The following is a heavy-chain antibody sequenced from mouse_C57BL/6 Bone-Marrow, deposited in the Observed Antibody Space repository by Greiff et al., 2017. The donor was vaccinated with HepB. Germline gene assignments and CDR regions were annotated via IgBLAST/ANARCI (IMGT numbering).Heavy chain of an antibody. CDR2: IDPENGDT. CDR3: TTDYGSSYWYFDV. Sequence: VQLKQSGAELVRPGASVKLSCTASGFNIIDDYMHWVKQRPEQGLESIGWIDPENGDTEYASKFQGKATITADTSSNTAYLQLSSLTSEDTAVYYCTTDYGSSYWYFDVWGTGTTVTVSS. D-gene: IGHD1-1*01. V-gene: IGHV14-4*01. CDR1: GFNIIDDY. J-gene: IGHJ1*03.